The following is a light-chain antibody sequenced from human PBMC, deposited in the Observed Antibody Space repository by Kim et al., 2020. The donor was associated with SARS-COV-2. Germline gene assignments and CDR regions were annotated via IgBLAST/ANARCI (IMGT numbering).Light chain of an antibody. J-gene: IGKJ2*01. CDR1: GDMSTF. V-gene: IGKV1-16*01. Sequence: CASVGDSDTISWRARGDMSTFAAVFQQEAEKAPESLICDASSLQSGVPTMFSGRGSETEFTLTISSLQPEDFATYYCQVYNHHPYACRQGTELDI. CDR3: QVYNHHPYA. CDR2: DAS.